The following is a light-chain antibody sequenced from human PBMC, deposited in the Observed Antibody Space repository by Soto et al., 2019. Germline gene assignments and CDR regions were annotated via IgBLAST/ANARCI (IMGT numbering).Light chain of an antibody. CDR1: QSVSSSF. CDR2: DAS. CDR3: QQYNNWPS. Sequence: DIVLTQSPATLSLSPGGRATLSCRASQSVSSSFFGWYQQKPGQAPRLLIYDASNRATGIPARFSGSGSGTDFTLTISSLAPEDFAVYFCQQYNNWPSFGQGTRLEI. V-gene: IGKV3-11*01. J-gene: IGKJ5*01.